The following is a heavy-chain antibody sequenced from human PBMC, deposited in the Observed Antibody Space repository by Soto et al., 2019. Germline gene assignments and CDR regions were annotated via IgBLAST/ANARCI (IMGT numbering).Heavy chain of an antibody. D-gene: IGHD3-22*01. V-gene: IGHV4-59*01. CDR2: IYYSGST. J-gene: IGHJ6*02. CDR1: GGSISSYY. Sequence: SETLSLTCTVSGGSISSYYWSWIRQPPGKGLEWIGYIYYSGSTNYNPSLKSRVTISVDTSKNQFSLKLSSVTAADTAVYYCAKVRDYYYGMDVWGQGTTVTVSS. CDR3: AKVRDYYYGMDV.